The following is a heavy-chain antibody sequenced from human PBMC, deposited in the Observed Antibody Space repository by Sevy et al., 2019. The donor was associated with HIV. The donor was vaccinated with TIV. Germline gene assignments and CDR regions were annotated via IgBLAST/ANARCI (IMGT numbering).Heavy chain of an antibody. Sequence: GGSLRLSCAASGFTFSSYAMSWVRQAPGKGLEWVSAISGSGGSTYYADSVKGRFTISRDNSKNTLYLQMNSLRAEDXXXXXXXXDXXLGXRXXAGLXAXRNKQLDYWGQGTLVTVSS. CDR1: GFTFSSYA. V-gene: IGHV3-23*01. J-gene: IGHJ4*02. D-gene: IGHD3-16*01. CDR2: ISGSGGST. CDR3: XXDXXLGXRXXAGLXAXRNKQLDY.